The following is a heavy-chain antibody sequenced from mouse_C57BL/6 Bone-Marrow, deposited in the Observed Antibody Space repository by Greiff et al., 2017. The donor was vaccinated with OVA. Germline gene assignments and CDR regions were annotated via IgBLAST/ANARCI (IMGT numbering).Heavy chain of an antibody. D-gene: IGHD1-1*01. CDR2: IDPSDSYT. CDR3: ARERYYGSYYFDY. V-gene: IGHV1-50*01. J-gene: IGHJ2*01. CDR1: GYTFTSYW. Sequence: VQLQQPGAELVKPGASVKLSCKASGYTFTSYWMQWVKQRPGQGLEWIGEIDPSDSYTNYNQKFKGKATLTVDTSSSTAYMQLSSLTSEDSAVYYCARERYYGSYYFDYWGQGTTLTVSS.